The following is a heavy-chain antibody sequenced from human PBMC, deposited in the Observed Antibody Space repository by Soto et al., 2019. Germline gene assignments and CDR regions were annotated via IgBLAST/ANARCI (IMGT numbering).Heavy chain of an antibody. Sequence: GGSLRLSCAASGFTFSSYVMRWVRQAPGKGLEWVSAISVSGGSTYYADSVKGPFTISRDNSKNTLYLQMNSLRAEDTAVYYFAKDGSYPSTLYYFYYWGQGTLVTVSS. J-gene: IGHJ4*02. D-gene: IGHD1-26*01. CDR1: GFTFSSYV. CDR2: ISVSGGST. V-gene: IGHV3-23*01. CDR3: AKDGSYPSTLYYFYY.